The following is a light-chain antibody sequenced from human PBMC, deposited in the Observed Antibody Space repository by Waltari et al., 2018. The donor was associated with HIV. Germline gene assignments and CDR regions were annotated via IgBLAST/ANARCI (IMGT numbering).Light chain of an antibody. Sequence: TQSLSPGERATLSCRASQSVSSSYLAWYQQRPGQAPRLLIYGASSRAAGIPDRFTGSGSGTDFTLTISRLEPEDFAVYYCQHFDTSLPKYTFGQGTKLEIK. CDR1: QSVSSSY. V-gene: IGKV3-20*01. J-gene: IGKJ2*01. CDR3: QHFDTSLPKYT. CDR2: GAS.